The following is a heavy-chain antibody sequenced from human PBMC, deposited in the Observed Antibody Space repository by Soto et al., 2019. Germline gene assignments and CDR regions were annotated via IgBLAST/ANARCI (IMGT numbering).Heavy chain of an antibody. Sequence: AGGSLRLSCAASGFTFSSYAMHWVRQAPGKGLEWVAVISYNGSNKYYADSVKGRFTISRDNSKNTLYLQMNSLRAEDTAVYYCAKDRLTEYSSSFDPWGQGTLVTVSS. D-gene: IGHD6-6*01. V-gene: IGHV3-30-3*01. J-gene: IGHJ5*02. CDR2: ISYNGSNK. CDR3: AKDRLTEYSSSFDP. CDR1: GFTFSSYA.